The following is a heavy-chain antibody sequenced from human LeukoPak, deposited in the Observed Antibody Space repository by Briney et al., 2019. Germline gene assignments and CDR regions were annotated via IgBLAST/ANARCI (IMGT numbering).Heavy chain of an antibody. D-gene: IGHD2-15*01. V-gene: IGHV1-2*02. Sequence: ASVKVSCKASGYAFTNHDINWVRQASGQGLEWMGWMNPNSGDTGYAQKFQGRVTMTRDTSISTAYMELSRLRSDDTAVYYCARGPTFYCSGGSCYYYGMDVWGQGTTVTVSS. CDR1: GYAFTNHD. CDR3: ARGPTFYCSGGSCYYYGMDV. CDR2: MNPNSGDT. J-gene: IGHJ6*02.